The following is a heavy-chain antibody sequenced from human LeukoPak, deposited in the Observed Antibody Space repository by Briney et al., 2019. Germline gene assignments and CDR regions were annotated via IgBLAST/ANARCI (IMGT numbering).Heavy chain of an antibody. CDR2: IYYSGST. CDR3: ARSHIVAVTGFAFDI. CDR1: GGSVSSGSYY. Sequence: PSETLSLTCTVSGGSVSSGSYYWSWIRQPPGKGLEWIGSIYYSGSTYYNPSLKSRVTITVDTSKNQFSLKLSSVTAADTTVYYCARSHIVAVTGFAFDIWGQGTLVTVSS. V-gene: IGHV4-39*01. J-gene: IGHJ3*02. D-gene: IGHD2-21*02.